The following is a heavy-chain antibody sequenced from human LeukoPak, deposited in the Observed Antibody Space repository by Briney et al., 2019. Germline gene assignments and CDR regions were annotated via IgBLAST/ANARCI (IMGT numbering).Heavy chain of an antibody. Sequence: PGGSLRLSCAASGFTFSSYDMHWVRQATGKGLEWVSAIGTAGDTYYPGSVKGRFTISRENAKNSLYLQMNSLRAGDTAVYYCARDRTARGVRYGMDVWGQGTTVTVSS. CDR1: GFTFSSYD. CDR3: ARDRTARGVRYGMDV. V-gene: IGHV3-13*01. CDR2: IGTAGDT. J-gene: IGHJ6*02. D-gene: IGHD3-10*01.